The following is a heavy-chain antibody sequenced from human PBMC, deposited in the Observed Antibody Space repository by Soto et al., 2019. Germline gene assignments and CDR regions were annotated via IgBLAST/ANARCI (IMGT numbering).Heavy chain of an antibody. Sequence: EVQLVESGGGVVRPGGSLRLCCAASRFTFDDFGMSWVRQAPGKGLEWVSGINWSGGSTGYADSVKGRFTISRDNAKNSLYLQMNSLRAEDTALYYCARDRGGWPSYYTDCWGQGTLVTVSS. CDR2: INWSGGST. D-gene: IGHD3-10*01. CDR1: RFTFDDFG. J-gene: IGHJ4*02. V-gene: IGHV3-20*04. CDR3: ARDRGGWPSYYTDC.